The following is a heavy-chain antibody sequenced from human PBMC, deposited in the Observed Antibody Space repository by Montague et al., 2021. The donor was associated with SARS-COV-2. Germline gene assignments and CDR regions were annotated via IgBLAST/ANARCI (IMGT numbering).Heavy chain of an antibody. V-gene: IGHV4-59*01. CDR3: VRDHPYGGPRGAYDI. D-gene: IGHD4-23*01. CDR1: GGSITGYY. J-gene: IGHJ3*02. Sequence: SDTVSLTSTVSGGSITGYYWSWLRRSAGKGLEWIAYIYDGGAVNXNPSLGSRVTISTDTSKNQLSLKVNSVTAADTAVYYCVRDHPYGGPRGAYDIWGQGXVVTV. CDR2: IYDGGAV.